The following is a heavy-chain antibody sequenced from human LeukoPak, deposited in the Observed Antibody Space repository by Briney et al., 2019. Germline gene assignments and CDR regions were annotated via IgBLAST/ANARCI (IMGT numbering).Heavy chain of an antibody. CDR1: GGLITSTSHY. D-gene: IGHD6-19*01. Sequence: SETLSLTCSVSGGLITSTSHYWAWIRQPPGQGLEWIASIYYNGITYYNASLETRVTISVDTSKNQFSLKLTSVTAADTAVYYCARHASVDGNWPRPLDYWGQGSLVTVSS. J-gene: IGHJ4*02. CDR3: ARHASVDGNWPRPLDY. CDR2: IYYNGIT. V-gene: IGHV4-39*01.